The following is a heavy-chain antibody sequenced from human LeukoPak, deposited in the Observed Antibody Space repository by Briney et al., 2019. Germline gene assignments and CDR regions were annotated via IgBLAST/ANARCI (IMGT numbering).Heavy chain of an antibody. J-gene: IGHJ6*02. V-gene: IGHV4-59*01. Sequence: PSETLSLTCTVSGGSINSFFWNWIRQPPGKGLESIGYISFSGITNYNPSLQSRVSMSVDTSKNEFSLRLSSVTAADTAVYYCARGGSRQNFYYYGLDVWGQGTTVTVSS. CDR3: ARGGSRQNFYYYGLDV. CDR2: ISFSGIT. D-gene: IGHD6-25*01. CDR1: GGSINSFF.